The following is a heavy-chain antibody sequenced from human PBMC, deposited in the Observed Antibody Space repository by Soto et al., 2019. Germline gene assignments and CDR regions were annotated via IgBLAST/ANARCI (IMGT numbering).Heavy chain of an antibody. D-gene: IGHD3-22*01. CDR3: ATLPPSLEVKVITIPH. CDR2: IYHIGRT. CDR1: GSSVRSSNW. V-gene: IGHV4-4*02. Sequence: PSETLSRTCALAGSSVRSSNWCTLVGQSAGKGLEWIGHIYHIGRTDHRPSVRGRVTISVAKSPNQFSLTLNYVTAADTAVYYCATLPPSLEVKVITIPHSGQGTLVTVFS. J-gene: IGHJ4*02.